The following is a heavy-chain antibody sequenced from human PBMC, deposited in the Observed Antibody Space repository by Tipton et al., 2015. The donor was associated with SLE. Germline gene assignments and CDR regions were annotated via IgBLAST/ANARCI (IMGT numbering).Heavy chain of an antibody. CDR3: AKDYGAYCSGGSCYLFDS. CDR2: IFYSGST. D-gene: IGHD2-15*01. V-gene: IGHV4-59*01. CDR1: GFPFSANY. J-gene: IGHJ4*02. Sequence: LRLSCAASGFPFSANYMSWIRQPPGKGLDWIGYIFYSGSTNYNPSLKSRVTISLDTSKNQFSLKLRSVTAADTAVYYCAKDYGAYCSGGSCYLFDSWGQGTLLTVSS.